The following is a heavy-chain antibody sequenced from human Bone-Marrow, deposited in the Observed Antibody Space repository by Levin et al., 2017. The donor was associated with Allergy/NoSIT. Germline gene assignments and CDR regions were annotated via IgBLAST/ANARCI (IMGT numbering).Heavy chain of an antibody. CDR1: GFTFSSHA. J-gene: IGHJ6*03. Sequence: GESLKISCAASGFTFSSHAMHWVRQAPGKGLEWVAVISYDGSNEYYADSVKGRFTISRDNSKNTLYLQMNSLRTDDTAVYYCAKDYSSGNYDYYYYMEDWGKGTTVTVSS. V-gene: IGHV3-30*18. CDR3: AKDYSSGNYDYYYYMED. D-gene: IGHD6-19*01. CDR2: ISYDGSNE.